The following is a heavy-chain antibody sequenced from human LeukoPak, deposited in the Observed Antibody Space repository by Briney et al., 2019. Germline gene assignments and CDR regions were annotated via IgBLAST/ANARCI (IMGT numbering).Heavy chain of an antibody. V-gene: IGHV3-33*06. CDR1: GFTFSSYG. Sequence: PGRSLRLSCAASGFTFSSYGMHWVRQAPGKGLEWVAVIWYDGSYTYYADSVKGRSTISRDNSRNTLYLQMNSLRAEDTAVYYCAKPTRGDGSFLIDYWGQGTLVTVSS. D-gene: IGHD1-26*01. CDR3: AKPTRGDGSFLIDY. J-gene: IGHJ4*02. CDR2: IWYDGSYT.